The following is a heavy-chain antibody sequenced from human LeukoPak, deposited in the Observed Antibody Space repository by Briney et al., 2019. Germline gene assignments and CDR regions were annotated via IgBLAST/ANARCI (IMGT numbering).Heavy chain of an antibody. J-gene: IGHJ6*03. CDR2: IIPIFGTA. Sequence: VASVKVSCKASGYTFTSYGISWVRQAPGQGLEWMGGIIPIFGTANYAQKFQGRVTITADKSTSTAYMELSSLRSEDTAVYYCARGNEQWLGYYYYYMDVWGKGTTVTVSS. D-gene: IGHD6-19*01. CDR1: GYTFTSYG. V-gene: IGHV1-69*06. CDR3: ARGNEQWLGYYYYYMDV.